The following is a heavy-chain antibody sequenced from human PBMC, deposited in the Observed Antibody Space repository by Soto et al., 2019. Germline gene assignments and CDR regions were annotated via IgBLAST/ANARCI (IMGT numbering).Heavy chain of an antibody. V-gene: IGHV3-23*01. Sequence: EVQLLESGGGSVQPGGSLRLSCAASGFTFSSYAMSWVRQAPGKGLEWVSAISGSGGSTYYADSVKGRFTISRDNSKNTLYLQMNSLRAEDTAVYYCATSRGVLRFLEWLLPDFDYWGQGTLVTVSS. CDR3: ATSRGVLRFLEWLLPDFDY. CDR2: ISGSGGST. D-gene: IGHD3-3*01. J-gene: IGHJ4*02. CDR1: GFTFSSYA.